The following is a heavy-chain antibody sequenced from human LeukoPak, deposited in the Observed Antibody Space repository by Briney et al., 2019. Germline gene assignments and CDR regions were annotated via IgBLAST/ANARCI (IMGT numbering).Heavy chain of an antibody. J-gene: IGHJ4*02. Sequence: GGSLRLSCAASGFTFSKYAMHWVRQAPGKGLEWVTYISYDGSIQYYADSVKGRFTISRDTSKNTLYLQMNSLRAEDTAVYYCAKAPPSPIDYWGQGTLVTVSS. CDR3: AKAPPSPIDY. CDR2: ISYDGSIQ. CDR1: GFTFSKYA. V-gene: IGHV3-30*14.